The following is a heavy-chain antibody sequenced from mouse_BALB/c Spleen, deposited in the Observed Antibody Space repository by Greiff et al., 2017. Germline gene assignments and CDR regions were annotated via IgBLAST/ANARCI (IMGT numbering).Heavy chain of an antibody. V-gene: IGHV2-9*02. J-gene: IGHJ1*01. D-gene: IGHD2-10*02. CDR3: ARDRYGNYDWYFDV. CDR1: GFSLTSYG. CDR2: IWAGGST. Sequence: VMLVESGPGLVAPSQSLSITCTVSGFSLTSYGVHWVRQPPGKGLEWLGVIWAGGSTNYNSALMSRLSISKDNSKSQVFLKMNSLQTDDTAMYYCARDRYGNYDWYFDVWGAGTTVTVSS.